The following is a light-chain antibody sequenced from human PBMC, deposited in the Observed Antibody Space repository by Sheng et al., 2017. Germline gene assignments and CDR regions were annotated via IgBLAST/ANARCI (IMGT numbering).Light chain of an antibody. V-gene: IGLV1-40*01. Sequence: QSVLTQPPSVSGAPGQRVTISCTGSRSNIGAGYDVHWYQQLPGTAPKLLIYGNSNRPSGVPDRFSGSKSGTSASLAITGLQAEDEADYYCQSYDSSHYVFGTGTKVTVL. J-gene: IGLJ1*01. CDR2: GNS. CDR1: RSNIGAGYD. CDR3: QSYDSSHYV.